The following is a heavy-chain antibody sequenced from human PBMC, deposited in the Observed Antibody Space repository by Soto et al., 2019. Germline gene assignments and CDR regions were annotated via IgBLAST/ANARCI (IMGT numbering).Heavy chain of an antibody. J-gene: IGHJ4*02. V-gene: IGHV4-30-4*01. CDR2: IYYSGST. Sequence: PSETLSLTCTVSGGSISSGDYYWSWIRQPPGKGLEWIGYIYYSGSTYHNPSLKSRVTISVGTSKNQFSLKLSSVTAADTAVYYCASLYCGGDCYIDYWGQGTLVTVSS. D-gene: IGHD2-21*02. CDR3: ASLYCGGDCYIDY. CDR1: GGSISSGDYY.